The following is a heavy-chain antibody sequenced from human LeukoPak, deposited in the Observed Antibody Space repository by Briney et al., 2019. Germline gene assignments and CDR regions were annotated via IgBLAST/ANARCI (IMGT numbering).Heavy chain of an antibody. CDR1: GGSFSGYY. V-gene: IGHV4-34*01. J-gene: IGHJ6*02. D-gene: IGHD3-22*01. CDR2: INHSEST. Sequence: PSETLSLTCAVYGGSFSGYYWSWIRQPPGKGLEWIGEINHSESTNYNPSLKSRVTISVDTSKNQFSLKLSSVTAADTAVYYCARAPYYYDSSGYYPLPYYYYGMDVWGQGTTVTVSS. CDR3: ARAPYYYDSSGYYPLPYYYYGMDV.